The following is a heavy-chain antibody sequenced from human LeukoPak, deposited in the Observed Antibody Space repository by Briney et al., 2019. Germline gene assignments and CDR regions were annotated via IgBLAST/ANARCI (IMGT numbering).Heavy chain of an antibody. J-gene: IGHJ4*02. V-gene: IGHV3-23*01. CDR3: AKAWTGYCSSTSCYEFDY. Sequence: PGGPLRLSCAASGFTFSSSAMSWVRQVPGKGLEWVSGISASGGSTSYADSVRGRFTISRDNSENTLYVQMNSLRDEDTAVYYCAKAWTGYCSSTSCYEFDYWGQGTLVTVSS. CDR2: ISASGGST. D-gene: IGHD2-2*01. CDR1: GFTFSSSA.